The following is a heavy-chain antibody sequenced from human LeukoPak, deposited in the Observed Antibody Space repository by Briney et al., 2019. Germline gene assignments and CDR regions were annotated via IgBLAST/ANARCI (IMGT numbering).Heavy chain of an antibody. D-gene: IGHD3-16*01. J-gene: IGHJ6*04. CDR2: IIPIFGTA. Sequence: PVKLSCNASGGTFSSYAISWVRQAPGHGLEWMGGIIPIFGTANYAQKFQGRVTITADKSTSTAYMELSSLRSEDTAVYYCARGNTTRGGDYGMDVWGKGTTVTVSS. CDR1: GGTFSSYA. CDR3: ARGNTTRGGDYGMDV. V-gene: IGHV1-69*06.